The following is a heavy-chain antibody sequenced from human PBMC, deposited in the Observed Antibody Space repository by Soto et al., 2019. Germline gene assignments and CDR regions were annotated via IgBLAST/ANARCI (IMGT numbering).Heavy chain of an antibody. J-gene: IGHJ6*02. D-gene: IGHD1-1*01. Sequence: RLSCAASGFTFSSYAMHWVRQAPGKGLEWVAVISYDGSNKYYADSVKGRFTISRDNSKNTLYLQMNSLRAEDTAVYYCARRGTFAGMDVWGQGTTVTVSS. CDR1: GFTFSSYA. V-gene: IGHV3-30-3*01. CDR3: ARRGTFAGMDV. CDR2: ISYDGSNK.